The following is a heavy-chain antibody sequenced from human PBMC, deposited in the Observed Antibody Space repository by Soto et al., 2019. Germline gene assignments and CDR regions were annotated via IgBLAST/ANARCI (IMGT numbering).Heavy chain of an antibody. CDR2: ISGGGDTT. J-gene: IGHJ4*02. Sequence: EVQLLESGGGLVQPGGSLRLSCAASGFTFNNYAMTWVRQAPGKGLEWVSAISGGGDTTSYADSVKGRFTVSRDGSKNTLYLQMSSLRADDAALYYCAKGRGGSGSRTPRVDFWGQGTLVTVSS. CDR1: GFTFNNYA. CDR3: AKGRGGSGSRTPRVDF. D-gene: IGHD3-10*01. V-gene: IGHV3-23*01.